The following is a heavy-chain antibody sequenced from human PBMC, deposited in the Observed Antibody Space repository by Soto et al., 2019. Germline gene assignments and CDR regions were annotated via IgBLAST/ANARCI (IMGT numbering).Heavy chain of an antibody. D-gene: IGHD6-19*01. Sequence: GESLKISCKASGYSFTSYWIGWVRQMPGKGLEWMGISYPGDSDTKYSPSLQGQLTISADTSISTAYLQWTSLKASDTAMYYCARSRRGAYSSGLYSLSGYYNYGIDVWGQGTTVTVSS. V-gene: IGHV5-51*01. CDR2: SYPGDSDT. CDR1: GYSFTSYW. J-gene: IGHJ6*02. CDR3: ARSRRGAYSSGLYSLSGYYNYGIDV.